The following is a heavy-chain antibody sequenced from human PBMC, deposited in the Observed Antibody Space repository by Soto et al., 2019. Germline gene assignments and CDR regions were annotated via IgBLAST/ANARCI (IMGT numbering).Heavy chain of an antibody. Sequence: GGSLRLSCAASGFTFSSYGMHWVRQAPGKGLEWVAVIWYDGSNKYYADSVKGRFTISRDNSKNTLYLQMNSLRAEDTAVYYCARASIAVAGTIDYFDYWGQGTLVTVSS. D-gene: IGHD6-19*01. CDR2: IWYDGSNK. V-gene: IGHV3-33*01. J-gene: IGHJ4*02. CDR3: ARASIAVAGTIDYFDY. CDR1: GFTFSSYG.